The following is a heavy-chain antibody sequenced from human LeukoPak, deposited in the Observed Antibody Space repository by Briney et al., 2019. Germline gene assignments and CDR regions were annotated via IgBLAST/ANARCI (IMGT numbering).Heavy chain of an antibody. CDR3: AKYESSGSYRPFDY. J-gene: IGHJ4*02. Sequence: PGGSLRLSCAASGFTFSSYAMGWVRQAPGKGLEWVSSITGTGGYTYYADSAKGRFTISRDNSKNTLYLQMNSLRAEDTAIYYCAKYESSGSYRPFDYCGQGTLVTVSS. D-gene: IGHD3-22*01. V-gene: IGHV3-23*01. CDR2: ITGTGGYT. CDR1: GFTFSSYA.